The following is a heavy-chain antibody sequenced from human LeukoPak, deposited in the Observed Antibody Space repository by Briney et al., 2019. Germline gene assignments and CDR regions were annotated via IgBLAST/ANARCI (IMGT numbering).Heavy chain of an antibody. CDR2: IAGSGG. Sequence: PGGSLRLSCVASGFTFSKIAMSWVRQAPGKGLEWVSSIAGSGGNYADSVRGRFTVSRDNSRNTLFLQMNSLRGEDTAVYYCAKAMYADYDSSDLWGQGTLVTVSS. J-gene: IGHJ4*02. V-gene: IGHV3-23*01. D-gene: IGHD3-22*01. CDR1: GFTFSKIA. CDR3: AKAMYADYDSSDL.